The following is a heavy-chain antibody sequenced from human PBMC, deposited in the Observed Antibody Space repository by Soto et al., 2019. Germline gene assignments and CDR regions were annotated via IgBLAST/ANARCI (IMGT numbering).Heavy chain of an antibody. J-gene: IGHJ4*02. CDR2: IIPIFGTA. Sequence: QVQLVQSGAEVKKPGSSVKVSCKASGGTFSSYAISWVRQAPGQGLEWMGGIIPIFGTANYAQKFQGRVTITADESASTAYMEPSSLRSEDTAVYYCAGVSPSVGAFDYWGQGTLVTVSS. V-gene: IGHV1-69*12. CDR3: AGVSPSVGAFDY. D-gene: IGHD3-16*01. CDR1: GGTFSSYA.